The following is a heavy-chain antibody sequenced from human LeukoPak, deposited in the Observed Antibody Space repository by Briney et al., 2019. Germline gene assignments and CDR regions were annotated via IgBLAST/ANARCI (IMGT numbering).Heavy chain of an antibody. Sequence: ASVKVSCKASGYTLTSYYMHWVRQAPGQGLEWMGIINPSGGSTSYAQKFQGRVTMTRDTSTSTVYMELGSLRSEDTAVYYCARGSGLYYDSSGYRGHDAFDIWGQGTMVTVSS. CDR1: GYTLTSYY. V-gene: IGHV1-46*01. J-gene: IGHJ3*02. D-gene: IGHD3-22*01. CDR3: ARGSGLYYDSSGYRGHDAFDI. CDR2: INPSGGST.